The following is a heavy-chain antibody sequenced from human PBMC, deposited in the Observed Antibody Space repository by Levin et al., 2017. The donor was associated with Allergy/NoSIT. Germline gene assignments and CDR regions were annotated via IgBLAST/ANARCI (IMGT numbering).Heavy chain of an antibody. Sequence: GGSLRLSCAASGFTFSSYAMHWVRQAPGKGLEWVAVISYDGSNKYYADSVKGRFTISRDNSKNTLYLQMNSLRAEDTAVYYCARDHIVVVTAIRGTDYYYGMDVWGQGTTVTVSS. V-gene: IGHV3-30-3*01. CDR3: ARDHIVVVTAIRGTDYYYGMDV. D-gene: IGHD2-21*02. CDR1: GFTFSSYA. CDR2: ISYDGSNK. J-gene: IGHJ6*02.